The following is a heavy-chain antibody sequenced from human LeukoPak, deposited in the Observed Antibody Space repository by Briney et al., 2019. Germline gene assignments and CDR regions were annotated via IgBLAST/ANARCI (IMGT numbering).Heavy chain of an antibody. D-gene: IGHD3-10*01. CDR3: AKGRKVRGVRNYYYYMDV. Sequence: GGSLRLSCVASGITFSSYSMNWVRQAPGKGLEWVSYISSFSGTINYADSVKGRFTISRDNAKNSLYLQMNSLRAEDTAVYYCAKGRKVRGVRNYYYYMDVWGKGTTVTISS. CDR1: GITFSSYS. CDR2: ISSFSGTI. V-gene: IGHV3-48*01. J-gene: IGHJ6*03.